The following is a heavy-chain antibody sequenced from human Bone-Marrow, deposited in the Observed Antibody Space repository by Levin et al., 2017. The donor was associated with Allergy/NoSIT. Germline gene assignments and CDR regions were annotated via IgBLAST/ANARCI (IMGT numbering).Heavy chain of an antibody. CDR2: ISYLGRNR. Sequence: GESLKISCAASGFTFSNYGMHWVRQSPGKGLEWVAVISYLGRNRYYVDSVKGRFTISRDNSNNTLYLQMNSLTTEDTAVYYCAKATGGGHWNAGTLDIWGQGTMVTVSS. J-gene: IGHJ3*02. CDR3: AKATGGGHWNAGTLDI. V-gene: IGHV3-30*18. D-gene: IGHD1-1*01. CDR1: GFTFSNYG.